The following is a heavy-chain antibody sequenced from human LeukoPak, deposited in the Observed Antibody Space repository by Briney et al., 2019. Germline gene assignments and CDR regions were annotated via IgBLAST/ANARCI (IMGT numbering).Heavy chain of an antibody. J-gene: IGHJ4*02. CDR2: IIPIFGTA. CDR1: GGTFSSYA. V-gene: IGHV1-69*06. CDR3: ARAGKVVVAAAD. Sequence: RASVKVSCKASGGTFSSYAVSRVRQAPGQGLEWMGRIIPIFGTANYAQKFQGRVTITADKSTSTAYMELSSLRSEDTAVYYCARAGKVVVAAADWGQGTLVTVSS. D-gene: IGHD2-15*01.